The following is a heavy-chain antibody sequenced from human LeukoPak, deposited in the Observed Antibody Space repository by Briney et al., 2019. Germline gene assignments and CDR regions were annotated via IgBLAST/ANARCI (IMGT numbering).Heavy chain of an antibody. D-gene: IGHD2-2*01. V-gene: IGHV4-59*12. Sequence: PSETLSLTCTVSGGSISSYYWSWIRQPPGKGLEWIGYIYYSGSTNYNPSLKSRVTISVDTSKNQFSLNLNSVTAADTAVYYCASRPGRDIVVVPAASNNNWFDPWGQGTLVTVSS. J-gene: IGHJ5*02. CDR1: GGSISSYY. CDR3: ASRPGRDIVVVPAASNNNWFDP. CDR2: IYYSGST.